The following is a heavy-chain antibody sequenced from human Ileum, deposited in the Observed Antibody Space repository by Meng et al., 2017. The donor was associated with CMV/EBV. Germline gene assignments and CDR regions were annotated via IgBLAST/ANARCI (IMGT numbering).Heavy chain of an antibody. Sequence: QVQLQQGGAGLLKPSETLSLTCAVYGGSFSDYYWIWIRQSPGKGLEWIGEVHHSGITNYNPSLKSRVTISVDTSKNQFFLKLTSVTAAVTGLYYCATNSEDYWGQGTLVTVSS. V-gene: IGHV4-34*01. J-gene: IGHJ4*02. CDR2: VHHSGIT. CDR1: GGSFSDYY. D-gene: IGHD4-23*01. CDR3: ATNSEDY.